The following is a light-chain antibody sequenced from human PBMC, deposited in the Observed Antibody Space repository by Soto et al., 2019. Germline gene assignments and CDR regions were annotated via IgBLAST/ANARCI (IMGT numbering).Light chain of an antibody. J-gene: IGKJ3*01. CDR3: HQSYTLLG. CDR1: RGINTY. Sequence: DIQMTQSPSSLSASLGDRVTITCRASRGINTYLNWYQQKPGKAPNLLIYGASSLQSGVPLRFSGRWSGTYFTLTISRLRPEDFANYSCHQSYTLLGFGPGTKVDL. CDR2: GAS. V-gene: IGKV1-39*01.